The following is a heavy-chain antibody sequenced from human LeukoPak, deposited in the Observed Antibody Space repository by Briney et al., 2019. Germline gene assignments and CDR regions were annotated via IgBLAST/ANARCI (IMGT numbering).Heavy chain of an antibody. CDR2: NYYSGST. V-gene: IGHV4-59*08. J-gene: IGHJ2*01. CDR1: GGSISSYY. D-gene: IGHD3-22*01. CDR3: ARHLPVIDWYFDL. Sequence: SETLSLTCSVSGGSISSYYWSWIRQPPRKGLEWIGYNYYSGSTNYNPSLKSRVTISVDTSKNQFSLKLSSVTAADTAVYYCARHLPVIDWYFDLWGRGTLVTVSS.